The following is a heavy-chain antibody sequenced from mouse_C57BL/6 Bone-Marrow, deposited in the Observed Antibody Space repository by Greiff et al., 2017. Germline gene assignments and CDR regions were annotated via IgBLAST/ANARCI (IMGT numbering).Heavy chain of an antibody. CDR3: TAYGYPDY. CDR2: IDPENGDT. J-gene: IGHJ2*01. Sequence: VQLKESGAELVRPGASVKLSCTASGFNIKDDYMHWVKQRPEQGLEWIGWIDPENGDTEYASKFQGKATITADTSSNTAYLQLSSLTSEDTAVXYCTAYGYPDYWGQGTTLTVSS. CDR1: GFNIKDDY. V-gene: IGHV14-4*01. D-gene: IGHD2-2*01.